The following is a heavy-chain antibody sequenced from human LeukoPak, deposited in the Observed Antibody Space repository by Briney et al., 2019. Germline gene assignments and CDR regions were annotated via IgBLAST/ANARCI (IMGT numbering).Heavy chain of an antibody. Sequence: SQTLSLTCAVSGGSISSGGYSWSWIRQPPGKGLEWIGYIYHSGSTYYNPSLKSRITISVDTSKNQFSLKLSSVTAADTAVYYCARFAYCGGHCWYYFDYWGQGSLVTVSS. J-gene: IGHJ4*02. V-gene: IGHV4-30-2*02. CDR2: IYHSGST. CDR3: ARFAYCGGHCWYYFDY. D-gene: IGHD2-21*02. CDR1: GGSISSGGYS.